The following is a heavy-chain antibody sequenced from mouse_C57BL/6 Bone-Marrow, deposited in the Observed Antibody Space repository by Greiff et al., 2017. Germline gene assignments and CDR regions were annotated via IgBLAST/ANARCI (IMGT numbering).Heavy chain of an antibody. J-gene: IGHJ1*03. Sequence: EVQGVESGGDLVKPGGSLKLSCAASGFTFSSYGMSWVRQTPDKRLEWVATISSGGSYTYYPDSVKGRFTISRDNAKNTLYMQMSSLKSEDTAMYYCARRLRGYFDVGGTGTTVTVSS. CDR3: ARRLRGYFDV. D-gene: IGHD1-1*01. CDR1: GFTFSSYG. V-gene: IGHV5-6*01. CDR2: ISSGGSYT.